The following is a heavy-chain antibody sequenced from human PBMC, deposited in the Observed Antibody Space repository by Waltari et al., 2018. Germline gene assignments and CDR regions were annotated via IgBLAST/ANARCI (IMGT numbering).Heavy chain of an antibody. Sequence: QVRLQQWGAGLLKPSETLSLTCAVYGGSFSGYYWSWIRQPPGKGLEWIGEINHSGSTNYNPSLKSRVTISVDTSKNQFSLKLSSVTAADTAVYYCARARVDSSGWYYFQHWGQGTLVTVSS. CDR2: INHSGST. CDR1: GGSFSGYY. J-gene: IGHJ1*01. V-gene: IGHV4-34*01. CDR3: ARARVDSSGWYYFQH. D-gene: IGHD6-19*01.